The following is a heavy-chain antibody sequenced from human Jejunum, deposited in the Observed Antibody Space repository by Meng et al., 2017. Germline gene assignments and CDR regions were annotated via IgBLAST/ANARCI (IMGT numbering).Heavy chain of an antibody. V-gene: IGHV3-7*01. CDR1: GFTFTRDW. CDR3: ARDGVAAAADY. J-gene: IGHJ4*02. Sequence: LSLTCAASGFTFTRDWMTWVRQAPGKGLEWLANIKQDGSEKYYVDSVKGRSTISRDNAKNSLYLQINSLTTEDTAVYYCARDGVAAAADYWGQGTLVTVSS. CDR2: IKQDGSEK. D-gene: IGHD6-13*01.